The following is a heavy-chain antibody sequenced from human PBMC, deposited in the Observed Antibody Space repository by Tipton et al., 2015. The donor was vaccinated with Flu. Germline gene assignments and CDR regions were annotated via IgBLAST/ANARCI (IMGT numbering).Heavy chain of an antibody. CDR2: TYPSGTT. Sequence: PGLVKPSETLSLTCTVSSGSIRSTNYFCAWIRQPPGKRLELIGSTYPSGTTYYNPSLKSRVTISVDTSKSQFSLMLKSVTAADTAVYYCARLSYYDVDLKNFYFDYWGQGALVTVSS. J-gene: IGHJ4*02. V-gene: IGHV4-39*01. D-gene: IGHD3-10*02. CDR3: ARLSYYDVDLKNFYFDY. CDR1: SGSIRSTNYF.